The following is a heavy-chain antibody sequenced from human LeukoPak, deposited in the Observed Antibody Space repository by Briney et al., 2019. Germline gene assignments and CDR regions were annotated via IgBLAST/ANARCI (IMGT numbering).Heavy chain of an antibody. CDR2: IYYSGST. Sequence: PSETLSLTCTVSGGSISSYYWSWIRQPPGKGLEWIGYIYYSGSTNYNPSLKSRVTISVDTSKNQFSLKLSSVTAADTAVYYCAKDYRNSGDYHSSDSWGQGTLVTVSS. CDR3: AKDYRNSGDYHSSDS. D-gene: IGHD1-26*01. V-gene: IGHV4-59*01. J-gene: IGHJ4*02. CDR1: GGSISSYY.